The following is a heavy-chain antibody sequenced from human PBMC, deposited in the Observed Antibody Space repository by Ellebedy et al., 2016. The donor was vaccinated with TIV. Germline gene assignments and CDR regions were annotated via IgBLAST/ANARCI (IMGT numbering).Heavy chain of an antibody. CDR2: MNPNSGNR. CDR3: ARDSGSFGFDP. CDR1: GYTFTSYD. Sequence: AASVKVSCKASGYTFTSYDINWVRQATGQGLEWMGWMNPNSGNRGYEQKFQGRVTISRNTSISTAYMELSSLRSEDTAVYFCARDSGSFGFDPWGQGTLVTVSS. J-gene: IGHJ5*02. V-gene: IGHV1-8*03. D-gene: IGHD3-10*01.